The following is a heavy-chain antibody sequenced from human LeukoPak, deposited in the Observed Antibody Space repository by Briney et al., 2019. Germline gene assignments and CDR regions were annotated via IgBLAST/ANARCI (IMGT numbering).Heavy chain of an antibody. CDR2: IYSGNDT. CDR3: ARDYDLLTGYQSPLS. Sequence: PGGSLRLSCAASGFTVSSNYMSWVRQAPGKGLEWLSVIYSGNDTYYVDSVKGRFTISRDNSKNTLYLQMNNLRAEDTAVYYCARDYDLLTGYQSPLSWGQGTLVTVSS. V-gene: IGHV3-66*01. J-gene: IGHJ5*02. D-gene: IGHD3-9*01. CDR1: GFTVSSNY.